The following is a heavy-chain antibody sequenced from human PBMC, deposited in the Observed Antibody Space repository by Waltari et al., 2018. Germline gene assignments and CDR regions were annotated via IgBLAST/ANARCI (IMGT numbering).Heavy chain of an antibody. CDR3: ARATTYAFDI. V-gene: IGHV3-13*01. Sequence: EVQLVESGGGLVQPGGSLRLSCAASGFTFSSYDMHWVRQATGKGLVWVSAIGTAGDTSYLGSVKGRFTISRENAKNSLYLQMNSLRAGDTAMYYCARATTYAFDIWGQGTMVTVSS. CDR1: GFTFSSYD. CDR2: IGTAGDT. J-gene: IGHJ3*02.